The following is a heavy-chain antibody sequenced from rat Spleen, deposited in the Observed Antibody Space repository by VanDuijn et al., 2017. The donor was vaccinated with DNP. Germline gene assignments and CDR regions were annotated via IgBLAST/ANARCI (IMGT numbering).Heavy chain of an antibody. J-gene: IGHJ3*01. CDR3: AKVRTTGIPGFAY. CDR2: ISYEGFTT. D-gene: IGHD1-9*01. Sequence: EVHLVQSGGGLVQPGRSLQLSCAGSGFTFSDYNMAWVRQAPKRGLEWVASISYEGFTTYYGDSVKGRFTISRDNAENTVYLQMNSLRSEDTATYYCAKVRTTGIPGFAYWGQGTLVTVSS. CDR1: GFTFSDYN. V-gene: IGHV5-22*01.